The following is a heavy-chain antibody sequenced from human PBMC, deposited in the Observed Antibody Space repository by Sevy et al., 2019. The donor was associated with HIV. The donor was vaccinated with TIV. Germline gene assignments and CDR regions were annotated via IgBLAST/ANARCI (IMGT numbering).Heavy chain of an antibody. D-gene: IGHD2-15*01. J-gene: IGHJ3*02. CDR2: INPNSGST. Sequence: ASVKVSCKASGYTFTGHYTHWVRQAPGQGLEWMGWINPNSGSTDYAQKFQGRVTLTRDTSISTAYLELSRLTSDDTAVYYCARVFPYCSGGSCYSPYDAFDIWGQGTMVTVSS. CDR1: GYTFTGHY. CDR3: ARVFPYCSGGSCYSPYDAFDI. V-gene: IGHV1-2*02.